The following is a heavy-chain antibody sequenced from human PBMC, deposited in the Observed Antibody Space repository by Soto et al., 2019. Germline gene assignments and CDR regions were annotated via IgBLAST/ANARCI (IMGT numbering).Heavy chain of an antibody. Sequence: SETLSLTCAVYGGSFSCYYWSWIRQPPGKGLEWIGEINHSGSTNYNPSLKSRVTISVDTSKNQFSLKLSSVTAADTAVYYCARGRGVVRKSYYYGMDVWGQGTTVTVSS. CDR2: INHSGST. CDR1: GGSFSCYY. J-gene: IGHJ6*02. D-gene: IGHD3-3*01. CDR3: ARGRGVVRKSYYYGMDV. V-gene: IGHV4-34*01.